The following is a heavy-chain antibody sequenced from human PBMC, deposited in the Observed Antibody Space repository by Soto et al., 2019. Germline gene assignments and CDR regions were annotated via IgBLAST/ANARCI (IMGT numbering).Heavy chain of an antibody. Sequence: GGSLRLSCAASGFTFSSYDMHWVRQAPGKGLEWVAVISYDGSNKYYADTVKGSFTISRDNSKNTLYLQMNSLRTEDTAVYYCATKIVAATSDYWGQGTLVTVSS. D-gene: IGHD2-15*01. CDR1: GFTFSSYD. J-gene: IGHJ4*02. CDR3: ATKIVAATSDY. CDR2: ISYDGSNK. V-gene: IGHV3-30*03.